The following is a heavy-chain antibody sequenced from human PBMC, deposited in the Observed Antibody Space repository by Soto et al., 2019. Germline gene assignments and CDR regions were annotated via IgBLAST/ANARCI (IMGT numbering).Heavy chain of an antibody. CDR3: ARDQAEGYYDSSGYFNY. CDR2: ISAYNGNT. D-gene: IGHD3-22*01. V-gene: IGHV1-18*04. J-gene: IGHJ4*02. CDR1: GYTFTNYG. Sequence: ASVKVSCKASGYTFTNYGISWVRQAPGQGLEWMGWISAYNGNTNYAQKLQGRVTMTTDTSTSTAYMELRSLRSDDTAVYYCARDQAEGYYDSSGYFNYWGQGTLVTVSS.